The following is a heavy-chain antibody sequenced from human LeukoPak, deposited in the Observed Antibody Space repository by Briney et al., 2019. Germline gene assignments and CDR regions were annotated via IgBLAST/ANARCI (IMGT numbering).Heavy chain of an antibody. CDR1: GFSFSNYR. Sequence: GGSLRLSCAASGFSFSNYRMSWVRQAPGKGLEWVASIREDGSEKYYVDSVKGRFTISRDNAKKSLYLQMNSLRAEDTALYYCADVLDWAYWGQGTLVTVSS. V-gene: IGHV3-7*01. CDR2: IREDGSEK. D-gene: IGHD3/OR15-3a*01. CDR3: ADVLDWAY. J-gene: IGHJ4*02.